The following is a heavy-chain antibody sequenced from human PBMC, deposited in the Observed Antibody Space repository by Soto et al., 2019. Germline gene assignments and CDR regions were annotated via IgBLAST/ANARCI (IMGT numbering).Heavy chain of an antibody. V-gene: IGHV3-23*01. D-gene: IGHD2-15*01. Sequence: CTASGFTFSNYAMSWVRQAPGKGLEWVSTFSSGGGGTYYADSVKGRFTISRDNSKNTLSLQMNSLRAEDTAVYYCTKANRYCSGANCFTFDYWGLGTLVTVSS. CDR2: FSSGGGGT. J-gene: IGHJ4*02. CDR1: GFTFSNYA. CDR3: TKANRYCSGANCFTFDY.